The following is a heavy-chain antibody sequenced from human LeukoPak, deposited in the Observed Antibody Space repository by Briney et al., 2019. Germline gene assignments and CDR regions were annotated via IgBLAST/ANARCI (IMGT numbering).Heavy chain of an antibody. CDR3: AREYYDSSGTEYFQH. Sequence: GRSLRLSCAASGFTFGSYAMHWVRQAPGKGLEWVAVISYDGGNKYYADSVKGRFTISRDNSKNTLYLQMNSLRAEDTAVNYCAREYYDSSGTEYFQHWGQGTLVTVSS. CDR2: ISYDGGNK. D-gene: IGHD3-22*01. CDR1: GFTFGSYA. J-gene: IGHJ1*01. V-gene: IGHV3-30-3*01.